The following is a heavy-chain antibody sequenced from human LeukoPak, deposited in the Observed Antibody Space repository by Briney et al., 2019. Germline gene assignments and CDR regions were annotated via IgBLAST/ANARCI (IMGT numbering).Heavy chain of an antibody. CDR2: INHSGST. Sequence: PSETLSLTCAVSGGSLSGYYWSWIRQPPGKGLEWIGEINHSGSTNYNPSLKSRVTTSVDTSKNQFSLKLSSVTAADTAVYYCARRRLRYFDWLEGDYYYYYMDVWGKGTTVTISS. V-gene: IGHV4-34*01. CDR1: GGSLSGYY. CDR3: ARRRLRYFDWLEGDYYYYYMDV. J-gene: IGHJ6*03. D-gene: IGHD3-9*01.